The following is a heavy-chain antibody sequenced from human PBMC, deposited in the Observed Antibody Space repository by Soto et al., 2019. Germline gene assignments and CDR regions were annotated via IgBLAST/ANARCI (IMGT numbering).Heavy chain of an antibody. CDR2: IYYSGST. J-gene: IGHJ5*02. D-gene: IGHD6-13*01. Sequence: SETLSLTCTVSGGSISSYHWSWIRQPPGKGLEWIGYIYYSGSTNYNPSLKSRVTISVDTSKNQFSLKLGSVTAADTAVYYCARAIAAAGTGGWFDPWGQGTLVTVSS. CDR1: GGSISSYH. CDR3: ARAIAAAGTGGWFDP. V-gene: IGHV4-59*01.